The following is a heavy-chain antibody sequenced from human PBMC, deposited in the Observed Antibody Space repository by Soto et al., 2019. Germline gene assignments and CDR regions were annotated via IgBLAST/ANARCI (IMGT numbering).Heavy chain of an antibody. J-gene: IGHJ5*02. D-gene: IGHD6-19*01. CDR2: IYYSGST. CDR1: GGSISSYY. Sequence: QVQLQESGPGLVKSSETLSLTCTVSGGSISSYYWSWIRQPPGKGLEWIGYIYYSGSTNYNPSLKSRVTISVDTSKNQFSLKLSSVTAADTAVYYCARLEAAYSSDKNWFDPWGQGTLVTVSS. V-gene: IGHV4-59*08. CDR3: ARLEAAYSSDKNWFDP.